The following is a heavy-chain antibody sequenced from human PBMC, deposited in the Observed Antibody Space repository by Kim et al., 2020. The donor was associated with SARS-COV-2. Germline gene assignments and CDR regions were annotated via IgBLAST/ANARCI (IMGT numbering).Heavy chain of an antibody. CDR2: TYYRSKWSN. J-gene: IGHJ4*02. CDR1: GDSVSSNSAV. Sequence: SETLSLTCALSGDSVSSNSAVWNWIRQSPSRGLEWLGRTYYRSKWSNDYAVSVKSRITINPDTSKNQFSLQLNSVTPEDTAVYYCARERVAAAGRVFDYWGQGTLVTVSS. V-gene: IGHV6-1*01. CDR3: ARERVAAAGRVFDY. D-gene: IGHD6-13*01.